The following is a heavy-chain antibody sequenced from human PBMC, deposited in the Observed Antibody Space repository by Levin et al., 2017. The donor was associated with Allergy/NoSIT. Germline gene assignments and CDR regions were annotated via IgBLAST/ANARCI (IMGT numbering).Heavy chain of an antibody. CDR1: GFTFSSYS. CDR2: ISSSSSTI. D-gene: IGHD3-22*01. CDR3: ARGAPGHYYDSSGYPRWFDP. J-gene: IGHJ5*02. Sequence: GGSLRLSCAASGFTFSSYSMNWVRQAPGKGLEWVSYISSSSSTIYYADSVKGRFTISRDNAKNSLYLQMNSLRAEDTAVYYCARGAPGHYYDSSGYPRWFDPWGQGTLVTVSS. V-gene: IGHV3-48*01.